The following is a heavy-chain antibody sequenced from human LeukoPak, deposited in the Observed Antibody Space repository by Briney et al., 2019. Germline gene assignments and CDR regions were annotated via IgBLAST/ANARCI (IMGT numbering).Heavy chain of an antibody. CDR3: ARGDCFGSCANFNHFDY. CDR1: GYIFTNYW. D-gene: IGHD3-10*01. Sequence: GESLKISCKGSGYIFTNYWIGWVRQMPGEGLEWMGIIYSGDSDVRYSPSFQGQVTISVDRSISTTYLQWSSLKASDSAMYFYARGDCFGSCANFNHFDYWGQGTLVTVSS. J-gene: IGHJ4*02. V-gene: IGHV5-51*01. CDR2: IYSGDSDV.